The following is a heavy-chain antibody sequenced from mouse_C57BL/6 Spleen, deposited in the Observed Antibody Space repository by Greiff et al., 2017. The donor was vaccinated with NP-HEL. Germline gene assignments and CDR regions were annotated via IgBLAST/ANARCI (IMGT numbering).Heavy chain of an antibody. J-gene: IGHJ2*01. CDR3: ARSKTGTDFDY. CDR2: IYPGGGYT. Sequence: VKLQESGAELVRPGTSVKMSCKASGYTFTNYWIGWAKQRPGHGLEWIGDIYPGGGYTNYNEKFKGKATLTADKSSSTAYMQFSSLTSEDSAIYYCARSKTGTDFDYWGQGTTLTVSS. D-gene: IGHD4-1*01. CDR1: GYTFTNYW. V-gene: IGHV1-63*01.